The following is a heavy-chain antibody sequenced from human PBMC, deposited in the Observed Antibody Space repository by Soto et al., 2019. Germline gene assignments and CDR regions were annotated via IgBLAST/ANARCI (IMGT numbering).Heavy chain of an antibody. J-gene: IGHJ6*02. V-gene: IGHV1-69*12. Sequence: QVQLVQSGAEVKKPGSSVKVSCKASGGTFSSYAISWVRQAPGQGREWMGGIIPIFGTANYAQKFQGRVTITADEYTSTAYMEPSSLRSEDTGVYYCASHPIDYYYYGMYVWGQGTTCTFSS. CDR1: GGTFSSYA. CDR3: ASHPIDYYYYGMYV. CDR2: IIPIFGTA.